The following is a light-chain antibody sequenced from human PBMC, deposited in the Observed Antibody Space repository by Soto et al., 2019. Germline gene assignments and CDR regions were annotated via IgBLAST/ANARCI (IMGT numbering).Light chain of an antibody. CDR3: SSYTSSSTPYV. CDR1: SSDVGGYNY. V-gene: IGLV2-14*01. J-gene: IGLJ1*01. CDR2: DVS. Sequence: QSVLTQPASVSGSPGQSITISCTGTSSDVGGYNYVSWYQQHPGKAPKLMIYDVSNRLSGVSNRFSGSKSGNTASLTISGLQAEDEAAYYCSSYTSSSTPYVFGAGTKLTVL.